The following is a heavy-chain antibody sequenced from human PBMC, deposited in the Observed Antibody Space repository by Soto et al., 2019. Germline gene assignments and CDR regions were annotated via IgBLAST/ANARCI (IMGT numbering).Heavy chain of an antibody. CDR1: DFIVRDSY. D-gene: IGHD5-18*01. CDR3: ARDLSAMATGMDA. Sequence: PGGSLRLSCAASDFIVRDSYMRWVRQAPGKGLEWVSALYAGGATYYADSVKGRFTISRDDFKNTVYLQMNTLRADDTAVYYCARDLSAMATGMDAWGQGTTVTVS. J-gene: IGHJ6*02. CDR2: LYAGGAT. V-gene: IGHV3-53*01.